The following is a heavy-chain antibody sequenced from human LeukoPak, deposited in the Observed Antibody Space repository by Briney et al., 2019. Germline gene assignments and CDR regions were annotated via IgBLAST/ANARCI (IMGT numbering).Heavy chain of an antibody. D-gene: IGHD6-19*01. CDR2: LYYSGST. CDR1: GDSVSSGSYY. CDR3: ARGSGWLDY. J-gene: IGHJ4*02. Sequence: SETLSLTCTVSGDSVSSGSYYWNWIRQPPGKGLEWIGYLYYSGSTKYNPSLKSRVTISVDTSKNQFSLKLTSVTAADTAVYYCARGSGWLDYWGQGTLVTVSS. V-gene: IGHV4-61*01.